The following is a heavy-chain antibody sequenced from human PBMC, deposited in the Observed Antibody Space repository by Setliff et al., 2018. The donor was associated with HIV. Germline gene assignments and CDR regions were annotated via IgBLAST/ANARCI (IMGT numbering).Heavy chain of an antibody. J-gene: IGHJ3*01. CDR2: IYYSGTT. V-gene: IGHV4-59*01. Sequence: SETLSLTCSVSGGSMTRNYWSWIRQPPGKGLEWIGYIYYSGTTNYNPSLKSRVTFSVDMSKTQVSLKLTSVTAADTAMYFCARVRGDNFQSGSYSLPASDAFDVWGQGTMVTVSS. CDR1: GGSMTRNY. D-gene: IGHD3-3*01. CDR3: ARVRGDNFQSGSYSLPASDAFDV.